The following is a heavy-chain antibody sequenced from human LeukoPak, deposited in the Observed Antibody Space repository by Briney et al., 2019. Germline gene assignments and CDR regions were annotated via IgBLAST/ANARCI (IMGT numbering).Heavy chain of an antibody. Sequence: SETLSLTCAVYGGSFSGYYWSWIRQPPGKGLEWIGEINHSGSTNYNPSLKSRVTISVDTSKNQFSLKLSSVTAADTAVYYCARSTHRDSDAFDIWGQGTMVTVSS. CDR2: INHSGST. V-gene: IGHV4-34*01. D-gene: IGHD2-2*01. CDR1: GGSFSGYY. J-gene: IGHJ3*02. CDR3: ARSTHRDSDAFDI.